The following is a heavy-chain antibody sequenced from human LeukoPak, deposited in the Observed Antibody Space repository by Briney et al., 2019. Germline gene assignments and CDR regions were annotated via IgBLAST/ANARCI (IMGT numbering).Heavy chain of an antibody. CDR2: IIPIFGTA. V-gene: IGHV1-69*05. CDR3: VRVAVEGDYYYYYYMDV. D-gene: IGHD5-24*01. Sequence: ASVKVSCKASGGTFSSYAISWVRQAPGQGLEWMGGIIPIFGTANYAQKFQGRVTITTDESTSTAYMELSSLRSEDTAVYYCVRVAVEGDYYYYYYMDVWGKGTTVTVSS. CDR1: GGTFSSYA. J-gene: IGHJ6*03.